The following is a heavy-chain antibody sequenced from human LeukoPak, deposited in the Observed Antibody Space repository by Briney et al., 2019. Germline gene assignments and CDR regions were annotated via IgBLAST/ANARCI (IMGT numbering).Heavy chain of an antibody. CDR3: AREIYDSSGFDAFDI. J-gene: IGHJ3*02. D-gene: IGHD3-22*01. V-gene: IGHV3-74*01. CDR2: ITSDGSST. CDR1: GFTFSSYW. Sequence: GGSLRLSCAASGFTFSSYWMYWVRQAPGKGLMWVSRITSDGSSTSYADSVKGRFTISRDNSKNTLYLQMNSLRAEDTAVYYCAREIYDSSGFDAFDIWGQGTMVTVSS.